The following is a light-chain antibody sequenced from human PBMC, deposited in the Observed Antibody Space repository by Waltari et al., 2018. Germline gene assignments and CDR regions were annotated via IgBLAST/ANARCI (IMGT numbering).Light chain of an antibody. CDR2: DVS. J-gene: IGLJ3*02. CDR3: SSYTSSNTWV. Sequence: QSALTQPASVSGSPGQSITISCTGTSSDVGGYNYVSWYQQHPGKAPKLMIYDVSNRPSGLSNRFSGSKSGNTASLTISGLQAEDEADYDCSSYTSSNTWVFGGGTKLTVL. V-gene: IGLV2-14*03. CDR1: SSDVGGYNY.